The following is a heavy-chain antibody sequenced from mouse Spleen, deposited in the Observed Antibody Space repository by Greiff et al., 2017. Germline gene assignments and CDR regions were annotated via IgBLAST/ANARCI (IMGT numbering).Heavy chain of an antibody. J-gene: IGHJ4*01. Sequence: VQLQQSGAELARPGASVKMSCKASGYTFTSYTMHWVKQRPGQGLEWIGYINPSSGYTKFNQKFKDKATLTADKSSSTAYMQLSSLTSEDSAVYYCARTFYGNSYYYAMDYWGQGTSVTVSS. D-gene: IGHD2-1*01. V-gene: IGHV1-4*01. CDR3: ARTFYGNSYYYAMDY. CDR1: GYTFTSYT. CDR2: INPSSGYT.